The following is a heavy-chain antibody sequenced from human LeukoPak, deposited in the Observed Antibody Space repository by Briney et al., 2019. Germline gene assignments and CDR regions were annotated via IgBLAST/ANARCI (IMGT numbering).Heavy chain of an antibody. CDR3: ARGSDSSGWYSFDY. CDR1: GVSFSGYY. Sequence: SETLSLTCAVYGVSFSGYYWSWIRQPPGKGLEWIGEINHSGSTNYNPSLKSRVTISVDTSKNQFSLKLSSVTAADTAVYYCARGSDSSGWYSFDYWGQGTLVTVSS. V-gene: IGHV4-34*01. D-gene: IGHD6-19*01. J-gene: IGHJ4*02. CDR2: INHSGST.